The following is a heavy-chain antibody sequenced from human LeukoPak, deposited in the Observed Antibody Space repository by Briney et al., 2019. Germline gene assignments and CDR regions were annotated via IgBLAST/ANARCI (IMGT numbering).Heavy chain of an antibody. V-gene: IGHV3-21*01. CDR3: ARESYYYDSSGYSAPGHLVDP. CDR2: ISSSSRYI. J-gene: IGHJ5*02. Sequence: GGSLRLSCAASGFTFSSYAMSWVRQAPGKGLEWVSSISSSSRYIYYADSVKGRFTISRDNAKNSLYLQMNSLRAEDTAVYYCARESYYYDSSGYSAPGHLVDPWGQGTLVTVSS. D-gene: IGHD3-22*01. CDR1: GFTFSSYA.